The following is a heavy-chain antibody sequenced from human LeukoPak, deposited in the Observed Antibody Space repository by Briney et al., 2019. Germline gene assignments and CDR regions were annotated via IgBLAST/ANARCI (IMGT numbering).Heavy chain of an antibody. Sequence: ASVKVSCKASGYTFTSYDINWVRQATGQGLEWMGWMNPNSGNTNYAQKLQGRVTMTTDTSTSTAYMELRSLRSDDTAVYYCARDSRWSNYYFDYWGQGTLVTVSS. CDR2: MNPNSGNT. J-gene: IGHJ4*02. CDR1: GYTFTSYD. D-gene: IGHD4-11*01. CDR3: ARDSRWSNYYFDY. V-gene: IGHV1-18*01.